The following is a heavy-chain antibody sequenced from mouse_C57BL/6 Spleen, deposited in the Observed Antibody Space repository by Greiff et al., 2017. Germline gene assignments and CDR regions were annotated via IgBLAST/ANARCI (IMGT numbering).Heavy chain of an antibody. D-gene: IGHD2-2*01. V-gene: IGHV5-16*01. CDR3: ARGYYGYDVGYFDY. CDR1: GFTFSDYY. CDR2: INYDGSST. J-gene: IGHJ2*01. Sequence: EVKLMESEGGLVQPGSSMKLSCTASGFTFSDYYMAWVRQVPEKGLEWVANINYDGSSTYYLDSLKSRFIISRDNAKNILYLQMSSLKSEDTATYYCARGYYGYDVGYFDYWGQGTTLTVSS.